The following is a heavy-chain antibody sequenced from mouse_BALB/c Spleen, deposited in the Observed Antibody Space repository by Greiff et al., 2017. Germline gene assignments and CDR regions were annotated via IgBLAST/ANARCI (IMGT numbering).Heavy chain of an antibody. D-gene: IGHD2-10*01. V-gene: IGHV3-2*02. CDR3: ALTAYYGNYGAMDY. CDR1: GYSITSDYA. Sequence: EVKLMESGPGLVKPSQSLSLTCTVTGYSITSDYAWNWIRQFPGNKLEWMGYISYSGSTSYNPSLKSRISITRDTSKNQFFLQLNSVTTEDTATYYCALTAYYGNYGAMDYWGQGTSVTVSS. J-gene: IGHJ4*01. CDR2: ISYSGST.